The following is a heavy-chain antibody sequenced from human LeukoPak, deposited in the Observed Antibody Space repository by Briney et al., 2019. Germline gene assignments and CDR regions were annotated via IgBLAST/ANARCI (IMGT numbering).Heavy chain of an antibody. D-gene: IGHD3-22*01. CDR3: ARHRVPRNYYDSSGYLD. CDR2: IYTSGST. CDR1: GGSISSYY. V-gene: IGHV4-4*07. Sequence: SETLSLTCTVSGGSISSYYWSWIRQPAGKGLEWIGRIYTSGSTNYNPSLKSRVTMSVDTSKNQFSLKLSSVTAADTAVYYCARHRVPRNYYDSSGYLDWGQGTLVTVSS. J-gene: IGHJ4*02.